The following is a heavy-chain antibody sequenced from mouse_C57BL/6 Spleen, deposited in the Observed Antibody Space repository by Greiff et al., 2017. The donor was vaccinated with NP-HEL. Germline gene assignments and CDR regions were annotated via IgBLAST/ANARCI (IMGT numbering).Heavy chain of an antibody. CDR2: ISSGGSYT. Sequence: EVQGVESGGDLVKPGGSLKLSCAASGFTFSSYGMSWVRQTPDKRLEWVATISSGGSYTYYPNSVKGRFTISRDNAKNTLYLQMSSLKSEDTAMYYCARPDYYGSSYGADYYAMDYWGQGTSVTVSA. CDR3: ARPDYYGSSYGADYYAMDY. V-gene: IGHV5-6*01. CDR1: GFTFSSYG. J-gene: IGHJ4*01. D-gene: IGHD1-1*01.